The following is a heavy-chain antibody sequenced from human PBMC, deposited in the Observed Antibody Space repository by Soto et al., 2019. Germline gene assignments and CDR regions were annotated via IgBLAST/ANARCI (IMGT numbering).Heavy chain of an antibody. D-gene: IGHD2-2*02. V-gene: IGHV5-51*01. Sequence: GESLKISCKGSGYSFTSYWIGWVRQMPGKGLEWMGIIYPGDSDTRYSPSFQGQVTISADKSISTAYLQWSSLKASDTAMYYCARLEYCSSTSCYNDYYYGMGVWGQGTTVTVS. CDR1: GYSFTSYW. CDR3: ARLEYCSSTSCYNDYYYGMGV. J-gene: IGHJ6*02. CDR2: IYPGDSDT.